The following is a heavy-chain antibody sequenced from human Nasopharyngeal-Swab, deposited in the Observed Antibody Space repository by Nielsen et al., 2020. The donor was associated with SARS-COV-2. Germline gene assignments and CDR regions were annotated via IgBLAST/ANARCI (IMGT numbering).Heavy chain of an antibody. CDR1: GFSFDDYA. CDR2: ITWNSENL. J-gene: IGHJ5*02. CDR3: AKDLGIAVAGTGHDL. D-gene: IGHD6-19*01. V-gene: IGHV3-9*01. Sequence: GGSLRLSCAASGFSFDDYAMHWVRQAPGKGLEWVSGITWNSENLGYADTVKGRFTISRDNAKNSLFLQMNSLRAEDTALYYCAKDLGIAVAGTGHDLWGQGTLVTVSS.